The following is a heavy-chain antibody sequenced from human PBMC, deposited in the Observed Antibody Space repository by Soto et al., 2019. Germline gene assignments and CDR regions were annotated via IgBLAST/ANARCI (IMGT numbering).Heavy chain of an antibody. CDR2: IWYDGSNK. V-gene: IGHV3-33*01. CDR1: VFTFISYG. Sequence: GWSLRLSCASSVFTFISYGMHWVRQAPGKGLEWVAVIWYDGSNKYYADSVKGRFTISRDNSKNTLYLQMNSLRAEDTAVYYCARDLYCSSTSCHPSYYYYYYGMDVWGQGTTVTVSS. J-gene: IGHJ6*02. CDR3: ARDLYCSSTSCHPSYYYYYYGMDV. D-gene: IGHD2-2*01.